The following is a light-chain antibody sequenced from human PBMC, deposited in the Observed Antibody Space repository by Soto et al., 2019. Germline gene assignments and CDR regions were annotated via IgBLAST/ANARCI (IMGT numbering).Light chain of an antibody. CDR1: SSDVGYYNY. CDR2: EVG. J-gene: IGLJ1*01. Sequence: QSVLTQPASVSGSPGQSITISCTGTSSDVGYYNYVSWYQQHPGKAPKLMIYEVGHRPSGVSIRFSGSKSGNTASLTISGLQADDEADYYCSSYAHSSIYVFGTGTKVTVL. V-gene: IGLV2-14*01. CDR3: SSYAHSSIYV.